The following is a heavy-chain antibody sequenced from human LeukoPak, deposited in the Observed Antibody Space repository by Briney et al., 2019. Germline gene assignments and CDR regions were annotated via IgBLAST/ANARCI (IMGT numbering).Heavy chain of an antibody. CDR2: IYTSGST. V-gene: IGHV4-4*09. CDR3: ARDGGYSSSWTDNWFDP. CDR1: GGSISSYY. J-gene: IGHJ5*02. D-gene: IGHD6-13*01. Sequence: SETLSLTCTVSGGSISSYYWSWIRQPPGKGLEWIGYIYTSGSTNYNPSLKSRVTISVDTSKNQFSLKLSSVTAADTAVYYCARDGGYSSSWTDNWFDPWGQGTLVTVSS.